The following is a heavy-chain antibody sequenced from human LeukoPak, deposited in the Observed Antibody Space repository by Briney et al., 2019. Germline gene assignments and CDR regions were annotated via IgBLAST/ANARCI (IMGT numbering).Heavy chain of an antibody. CDR3: VKTQTHFGDYRRDY. V-gene: IGHV3-23*01. CDR2: ISDSGGST. J-gene: IGHJ4*02. Sequence: GGSLRLSCATSGFTFSTYAMSWVRQAPGRGLEWVSAISDSGGSTYYAESVKGRFTVSRDNSKNTLYMQMSTLRAEDTAVYYCVKTQTHFGDYRRDYWGQGTLVTVSS. D-gene: IGHD4-17*01. CDR1: GFTFSTYA.